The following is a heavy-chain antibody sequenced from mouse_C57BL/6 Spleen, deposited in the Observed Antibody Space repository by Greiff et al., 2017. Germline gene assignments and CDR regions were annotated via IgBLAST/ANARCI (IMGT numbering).Heavy chain of an antibody. CDR3: AREAGSPYYAMDY. V-gene: IGHV5-16*01. D-gene: IGHD2-2*01. CDR1: GFTFSDYY. Sequence: EVKLVESEGGLVQPGSSMKLSCTASGFTFSDYYMAWVRQVSEKGLEWVANINYDGSSTYYLDSLKSRFIISRDNAKNILYLQMSSLKSEDTATYYCAREAGSPYYAMDYWGQGTSVTVSS. J-gene: IGHJ4*01. CDR2: INYDGSST.